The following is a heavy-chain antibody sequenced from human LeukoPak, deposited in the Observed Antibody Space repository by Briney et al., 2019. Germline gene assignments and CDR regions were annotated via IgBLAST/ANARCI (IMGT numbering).Heavy chain of an antibody. CDR1: GFTFSSYA. Sequence: GGSLRLSCAASGFTFSSYAMGWVRQAPGKGLEWVSSISGSGGSTYYADSVKGRFTISRDNSKNTLYLQMNSLRAEDTAVYYCGKRELWHGSGEDAWGQGTTVTVSS. V-gene: IGHV3-23*01. CDR2: ISGSGGST. CDR3: GKRELWHGSGEDA. J-gene: IGHJ6*02. D-gene: IGHD3-10*01.